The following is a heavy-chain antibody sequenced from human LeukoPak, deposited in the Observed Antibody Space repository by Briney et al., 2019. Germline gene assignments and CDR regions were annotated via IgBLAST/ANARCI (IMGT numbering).Heavy chain of an antibody. V-gene: IGHV3-21*01. Sequence: PGGPLRLSCAASGFTFSSYSMNWVRQAPGKGLEWVSSISSSSSYIYYADSVKGRFTISRDNAKNSLYLQMNSLRAEDTAVYYCAKEAGQDFGALDAFDVWGQGTMVTVSS. CDR3: AKEAGQDFGALDAFDV. CDR1: GFTFSSYS. CDR2: ISSSSSYI. J-gene: IGHJ3*01. D-gene: IGHD4-17*01.